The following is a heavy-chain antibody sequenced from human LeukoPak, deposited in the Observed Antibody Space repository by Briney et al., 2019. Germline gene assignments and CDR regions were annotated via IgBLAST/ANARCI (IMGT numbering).Heavy chain of an antibody. CDR2: ISSSSSTI. V-gene: IGHV3-48*01. D-gene: IGHD3-10*01. CDR3: ARDHASPMVRGFRPLFDP. CDR1: GFTFSSYS. Sequence: GGSLRLSCAASGFTFSSYSMNWVRQAPGKGLEWVSYISSSSSTIYYADSVKGRITISRDNAKISVYLQMNSLRAEDKAVYYCARDHASPMVRGFRPLFDPWGQGTLVTVSS. J-gene: IGHJ5*02.